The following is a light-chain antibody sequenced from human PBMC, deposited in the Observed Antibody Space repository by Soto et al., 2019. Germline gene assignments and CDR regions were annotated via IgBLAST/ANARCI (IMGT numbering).Light chain of an antibody. CDR2: GAS. J-gene: IGKJ5*01. CDR3: QHFGGTTFT. CDR1: QTISSS. Sequence: MTQSPATLSVSPGARATLYCRASQTISSSLAWYQQKPGQAPRLLIFGASSRATGIPDRFSGSGSGTHFTLTISRLEPGDFAVYYCQHFGGTTFTFGQGTRLEIK. V-gene: IGKV3-20*01.